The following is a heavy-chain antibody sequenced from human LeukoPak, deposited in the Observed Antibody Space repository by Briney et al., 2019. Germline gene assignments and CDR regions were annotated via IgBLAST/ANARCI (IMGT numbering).Heavy chain of an antibody. V-gene: IGHV3-74*01. Sequence: GGFLRLSCAASGFTFRSYWMHWGPQAPGEGPLWVSRINSDGRSTNYADSVKGRFTISRDNAKNTLNLQMNGLRAEDTALYYCARGNGDYVSLFDYWGQGTLVTVSS. CDR3: ARGNGDYVSLFDY. CDR2: INSDGRST. J-gene: IGHJ4*02. D-gene: IGHD4-17*01. CDR1: GFTFRSYW.